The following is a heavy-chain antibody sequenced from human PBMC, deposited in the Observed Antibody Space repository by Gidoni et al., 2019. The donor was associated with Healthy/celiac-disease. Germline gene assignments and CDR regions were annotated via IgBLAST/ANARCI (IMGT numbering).Heavy chain of an antibody. CDR2: INRGGST. V-gene: IGHV3-66*01. J-gene: IGHJ6*02. CDR3: ASPPGAAGYYYYGMDV. CDR1: GFTVSSNY. D-gene: IGHD6-13*01. Sequence: EVQLVESGGGLVQPGGSLRPSCSASGFTVSSNYMSWVRQAPGQGLEGVSVINRGGSTYYADTVKGRFTISRDNSKNTLYLQMNSLRAEDTAVYYCASPPGAAGYYYYGMDVWGQGTTVTVSS.